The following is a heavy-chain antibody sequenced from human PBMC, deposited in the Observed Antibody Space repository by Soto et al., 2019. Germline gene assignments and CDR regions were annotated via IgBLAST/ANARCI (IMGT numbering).Heavy chain of an antibody. J-gene: IGHJ3*02. CDR1: RFGFACRA. CDR2: ISAYNGNT. CDR3: ARAGTYYDSSGPHPAFDI. Sequence: SVKACCEECRFGFACRASWSLHQDKKQGLEWMGWISAYNGNTNYAQKLQGRVTMTTDTSTSTAYMELRSLRSDDTAVYYCARAGTYYDSSGPHPAFDIWLKGTIVIVSS. D-gene: IGHD3-22*01. V-gene: IGHV1-18*01.